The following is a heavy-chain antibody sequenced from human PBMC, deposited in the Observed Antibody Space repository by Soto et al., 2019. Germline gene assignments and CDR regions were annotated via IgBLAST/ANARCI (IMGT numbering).Heavy chain of an antibody. Sequence: PGGSLRLSCAASGFTFSGYAMSWVRQSPGKGLEWVSAISGSGGSTYYADSVKGRFTISRDNSKNTLYLQMNSLRAEDTAVYYCARQSSSWTKDFDYWGQGTLVTVSS. CDR2: ISGSGGST. J-gene: IGHJ4*02. CDR3: ARQSSSWTKDFDY. V-gene: IGHV3-23*01. CDR1: GFTFSGYA. D-gene: IGHD6-13*01.